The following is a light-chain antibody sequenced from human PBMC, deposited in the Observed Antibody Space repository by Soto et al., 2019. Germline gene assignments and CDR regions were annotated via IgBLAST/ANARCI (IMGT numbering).Light chain of an antibody. CDR1: QSVSNNY. CDR2: GAS. CDR3: QQYGSSPRT. J-gene: IGKJ1*01. V-gene: IGKV3-20*01. Sequence: EIFLTQSPGTLSLSQGERATLSCRASQSVSNNYLAWYQQKPGQAPRLLIYGASNRATGIPDRFSGSGSGTDFTLTISRLEPEDFAVYYCQQYGSSPRTFGQGTKVDIK.